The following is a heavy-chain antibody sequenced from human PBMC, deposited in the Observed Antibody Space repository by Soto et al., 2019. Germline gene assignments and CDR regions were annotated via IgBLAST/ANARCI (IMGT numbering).Heavy chain of an antibody. V-gene: IGHV1-69*13. CDR1: GGTFSSYA. J-gene: IGHJ6*02. CDR2: IIPIFGTA. Sequence: SVKVSCKASGGTFSSYAISWVRQAPGQGLEWMGGIIPIFGTANYAQKFQGRVTITADESTSTAYMELSSLRSEDTAVYYCAREGPWDIVVVPAANYYYGMDVWGQGTTVTVSS. CDR3: AREGPWDIVVVPAANYYYGMDV. D-gene: IGHD2-2*01.